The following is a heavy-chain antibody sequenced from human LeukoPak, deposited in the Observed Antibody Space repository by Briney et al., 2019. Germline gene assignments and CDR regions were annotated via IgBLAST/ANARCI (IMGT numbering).Heavy chain of an antibody. CDR1: GGSISGYY. Sequence: PSETLSLTCTVSGGSISGYYWSWIRQPPGKGLEWIGYIYTSGSTNYNPSLKSRVTISVDTSKNQFSLRLSSVTAADTAMYFCARAYSRSYSHFDDWGQGTLGTVSS. J-gene: IGHJ4*02. V-gene: IGHV4-4*09. CDR3: ARAYSRSYSHFDD. CDR2: IYTSGST. D-gene: IGHD1-26*01.